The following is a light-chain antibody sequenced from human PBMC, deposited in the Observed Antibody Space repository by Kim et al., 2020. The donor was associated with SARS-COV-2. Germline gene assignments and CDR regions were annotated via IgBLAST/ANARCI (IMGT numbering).Light chain of an antibody. CDR2: EVS. Sequence: GQPFTISCTGTSSDVGSYNLVAWYQQHPGKAPKLMIYEVSKRPSGVSNRFSGSKSGNTASLTISGLQAEDEADYYCCSYAGSSTWVFGGGTKLTVL. CDR3: CSYAGSSTWV. V-gene: IGLV2-23*02. J-gene: IGLJ3*02. CDR1: SSDVGSYNL.